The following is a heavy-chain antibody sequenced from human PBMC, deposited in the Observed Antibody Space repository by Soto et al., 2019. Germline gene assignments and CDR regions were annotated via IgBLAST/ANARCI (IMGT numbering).Heavy chain of an antibody. J-gene: IGHJ4*02. CDR3: ARGFTIGWYTYYFDL. CDR2: INHSGST. D-gene: IGHD6-19*01. Sequence: SLTCAVYGGSFSGYYWSWIRQPPGKGLEWVGEINHSGSTNYNPSLKSRVTISVDTSKNQFSLKLNSVTAADTAVYYCARGFTIGWYTYYFDLWGQGPLVT. V-gene: IGHV4-34*01. CDR1: GGSFSGYY.